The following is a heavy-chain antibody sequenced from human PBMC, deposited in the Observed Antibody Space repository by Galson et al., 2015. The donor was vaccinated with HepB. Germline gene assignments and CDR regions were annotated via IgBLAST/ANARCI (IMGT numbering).Heavy chain of an antibody. Sequence: SLRLSCAASGFTFSSYAMHWVRQAPGKGLEWVALISYDGSNKYYEDSVAGRFTISRDNSQNTLYLQMNSLRPEDTAVYSCAGAPDGYNPYFDCWGQGTLVTVSS. D-gene: IGHD5-24*01. J-gene: IGHJ4*02. CDR3: AGAPDGYNPYFDC. CDR2: ISYDGSNK. CDR1: GFTFSSYA. V-gene: IGHV3-30-3*01.